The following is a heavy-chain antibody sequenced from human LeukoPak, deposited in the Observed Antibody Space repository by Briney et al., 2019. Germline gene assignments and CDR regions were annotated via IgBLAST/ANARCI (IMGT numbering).Heavy chain of an antibody. D-gene: IGHD1-26*01. V-gene: IGHV4-4*07. Sequence: PSETQSLTCSASGGSISSYYWSWIRQPAGKGLEWIGRIYTSGSTNYNPSLRSRVTMSVDTSKNQFSLKLSSVTAADTAVYYCARDQVGTTLDYFDYWGQGTLVTVSS. CDR2: IYTSGST. J-gene: IGHJ4*02. CDR3: ARDQVGTTLDYFDY. CDR1: GGSISSYY.